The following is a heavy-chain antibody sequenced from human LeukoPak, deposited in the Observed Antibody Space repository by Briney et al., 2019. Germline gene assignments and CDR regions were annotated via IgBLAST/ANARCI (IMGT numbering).Heavy chain of an antibody. Sequence: GGSLRLSRAASGFTFSNFWMSWVRQAPGKGLEWVAIINPDGSTTGYVDSVKGRFTISRDNAKNSLCLQLNSLRAEDTAVYYCVRDPGWGAFDIWGQGTMVTVSS. D-gene: IGHD3-16*01. CDR2: INPDGSTT. J-gene: IGHJ3*02. V-gene: IGHV3-7*01. CDR1: GFTFSNFW. CDR3: VRDPGWGAFDI.